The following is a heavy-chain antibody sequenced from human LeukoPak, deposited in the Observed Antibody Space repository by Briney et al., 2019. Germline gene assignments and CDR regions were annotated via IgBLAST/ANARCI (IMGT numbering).Heavy chain of an antibody. CDR2: IYHSGST. D-gene: IGHD5-12*01. V-gene: IGHV4-59*01. CDR1: GGSISTYY. Sequence: SETLSLTCTLSGGSISTYYWSWIRQPPGKGLEWMGYIYHSGSTNYNPSLKSRVTISVDTSKNQFSLKLSSVTAADTAVYYCARGGGYASPIGYWGQGALVTVSS. CDR3: ARGGGYASPIGY. J-gene: IGHJ4*02.